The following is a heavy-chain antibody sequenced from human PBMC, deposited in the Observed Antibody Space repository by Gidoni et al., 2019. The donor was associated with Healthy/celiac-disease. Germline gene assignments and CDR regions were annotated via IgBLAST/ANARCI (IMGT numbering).Heavy chain of an antibody. V-gene: IGHV3-23*01. CDR3: AKDEGSGYYPIWYFDL. J-gene: IGHJ2*01. CDR2: ISGSGGST. CDR1: GFTFSSYA. Sequence: EVQLLESGGGLVQPGGSLRLPCPASGFTFSSYAMSWVRQAPGKGLEWVSAISGSGGSTYYADSVKGRFTISRDNSKNTLYLQMNSLRAEDTAVYYCAKDEGSGYYPIWYFDLWGRGTLVTVSS. D-gene: IGHD3-3*01.